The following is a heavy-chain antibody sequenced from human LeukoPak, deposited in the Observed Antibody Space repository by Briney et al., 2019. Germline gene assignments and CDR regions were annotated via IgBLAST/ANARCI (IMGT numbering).Heavy chain of an antibody. V-gene: IGHV3-23*01. CDR1: GFTFSSYA. CDR2: ISGSGGST. J-gene: IGHJ4*02. Sequence: GGSLRLSCAASGFTFSSYAMSWVRQAPGKGLEWVSAISGSGGSTYYADSVEGRFTISRDNSKNTLYLQMNSLRAEDTAVYYCAKDLHYYDSSGYLDYWGQGTLVTVSS. D-gene: IGHD3-22*01. CDR3: AKDLHYYDSSGYLDY.